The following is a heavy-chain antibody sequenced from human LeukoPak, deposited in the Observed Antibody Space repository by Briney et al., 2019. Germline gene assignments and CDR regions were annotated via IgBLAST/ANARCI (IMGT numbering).Heavy chain of an antibody. D-gene: IGHD3-3*01. V-gene: IGHV3-7*01. J-gene: IGHJ5*02. CDR3: ARDDAIFGVVDLNWFDP. Sequence: GGSLRLSCAASGFTFSSYWMSWVRQAPGKGLEWVANIKQDGSEKYYVDSVKGRFTISRDNAKNSLYLQMNSLRAEDTAVYYCARDDAIFGVVDLNWFDPWGLGTLVTVSS. CDR1: GFTFSSYW. CDR2: IKQDGSEK.